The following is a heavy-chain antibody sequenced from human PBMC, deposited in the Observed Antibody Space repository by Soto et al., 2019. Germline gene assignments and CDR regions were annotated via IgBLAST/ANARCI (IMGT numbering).Heavy chain of an antibody. V-gene: IGHV1-2*04. CDR1: GYTFTGYY. CDR3: ARAHRYSSSDNIPFDI. J-gene: IGHJ3*02. Sequence: QVQLVQSGAEVKKPGASVKVSCKASGYTFTGYYMHWVRQAPGQGLEWMGWINAYSGDTNYVQKFQGWVTLTRDTSITTVYMELSRQRSDDTTMYYCARAHRYSSSDNIPFDIWGQGTMVTVSS. CDR2: INAYSGDT. D-gene: IGHD6-13*01.